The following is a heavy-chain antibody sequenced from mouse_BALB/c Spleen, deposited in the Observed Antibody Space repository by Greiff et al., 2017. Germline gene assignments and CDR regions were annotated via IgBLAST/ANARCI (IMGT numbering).Heavy chain of an antibody. D-gene: IGHD3-3*01. V-gene: IGHV5-9-3*01. CDR1: GFTFSSYA. CDR2: ISSGGSYT. Sequence: EVHLVESGGGLVKPGGSLKLSCAASGFTFSSYAMSWVRQTPEKRLEWVATISSGGSYTYYPDSVKGRFTISRDNAKNTLYLQMSSLRSEDTAMYYCARRGQGFDYWGQGTTLTVSS. J-gene: IGHJ2*01. CDR3: ARRGQGFDY.